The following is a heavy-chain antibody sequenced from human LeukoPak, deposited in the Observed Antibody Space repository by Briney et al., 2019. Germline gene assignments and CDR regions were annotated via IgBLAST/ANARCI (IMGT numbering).Heavy chain of an antibody. CDR3: ARGRSYGFDFDS. D-gene: IGHD5-18*01. CDR1: GVSINTCCYY. CDR2: KYYSGST. Sequence: SETLSLTCDVSGVSINTCCYYWTWIRQPPGKGLEWIGYKYYSGSTRYNSSLRSRLTISLDSSKNQFSLRLISVTAADTAVYYCARGRSYGFDFDSWGPGTLVIVSS. J-gene: IGHJ4*02. V-gene: IGHV4-61*01.